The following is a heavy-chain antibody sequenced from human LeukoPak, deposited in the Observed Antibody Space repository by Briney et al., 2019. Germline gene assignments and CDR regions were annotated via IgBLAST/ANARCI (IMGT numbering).Heavy chain of an antibody. Sequence: GESLKISCKGFGYSFTSYWIGWVRQMPGKGLEWMGIIHPGDSDTRYSPSFQGQVTISADKSISTAYQQWSSLKASDTAMYYCARKWLFKGHDAFDIWGQGTMVTVSS. J-gene: IGHJ3*02. D-gene: IGHD6-19*01. CDR3: ARKWLFKGHDAFDI. CDR1: GYSFTSYW. CDR2: IHPGDSDT. V-gene: IGHV5-51*01.